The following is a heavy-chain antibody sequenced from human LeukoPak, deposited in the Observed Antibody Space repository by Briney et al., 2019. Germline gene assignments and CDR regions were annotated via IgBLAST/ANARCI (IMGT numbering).Heavy chain of an antibody. CDR1: GFTFSDYW. D-gene: IGHD4-17*01. V-gene: IGHV3-74*01. CDR2: ITNTASSA. CDR3: ARDDLYGDYRLDY. J-gene: IGHJ4*02. Sequence: GGSLRLSCAASGFTFSDYWMHWVRQAPGKGLVWVSRITNTASSAIYADSVKGRFTISRDNAKNTLYLEMNSLRAEDTAVYYCARDDLYGDYRLDYWGQGTLVTVSS.